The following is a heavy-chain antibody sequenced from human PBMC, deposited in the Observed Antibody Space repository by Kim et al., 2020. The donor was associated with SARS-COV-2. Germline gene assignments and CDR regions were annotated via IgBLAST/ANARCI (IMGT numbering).Heavy chain of an antibody. CDR1: GGSISSSNW. Sequence: SETLSLTCAVSGGSISSSNWWSWVRQPPGKGLEWIGEIYHSGSTNYNPSLKSRVTISVDKSKNQFSLKLSSVTAADTAVYYCARGTLDIVVVVDFSYYGMDVWGQGTTVTVSS. CDR3: ARGTLDIVVVVDFSYYGMDV. D-gene: IGHD2-15*01. V-gene: IGHV4-4*02. CDR2: IYHSGST. J-gene: IGHJ6*02.